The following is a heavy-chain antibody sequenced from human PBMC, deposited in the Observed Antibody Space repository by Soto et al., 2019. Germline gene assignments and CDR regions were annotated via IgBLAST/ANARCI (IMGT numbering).Heavy chain of an antibody. CDR2: MNPNSGNT. J-gene: IGHJ5*02. D-gene: IGHD3-10*01. CDR1: GYTFPSYD. V-gene: IGHV1-8*01. Sequence: QVQLVQSGAEVKKPGASVKVSCKASGYTFPSYDINWVRQATGQGLEWMGWMNPNSGNTGYAQKFQGGVNMTRHTSISTAYMQLSSLRSEDTAVYYCAREHYGNSAWFDPWGQGTLVTVSS. CDR3: AREHYGNSAWFDP.